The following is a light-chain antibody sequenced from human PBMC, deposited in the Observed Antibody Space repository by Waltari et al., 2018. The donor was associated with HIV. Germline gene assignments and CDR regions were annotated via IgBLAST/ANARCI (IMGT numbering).Light chain of an antibody. CDR2: QDN. J-gene: IGLJ2*01. Sequence: SYELTQPPSVSVSPGQTASITCSGDKXGDKYACWYQQKPGQSPVLVIYQDNKRPSGVPKLVSGSNSGNTAXLTISGTQAMDEAGXYCQAWDSSLVVFGGGTKLTVL. V-gene: IGLV3-1*01. CDR3: QAWDSSLVV. CDR1: KXGDKY.